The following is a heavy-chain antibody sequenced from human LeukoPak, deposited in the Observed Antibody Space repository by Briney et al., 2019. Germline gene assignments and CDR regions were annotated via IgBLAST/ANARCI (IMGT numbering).Heavy chain of an antibody. J-gene: IGHJ3*02. Sequence: GGSLRLSCAASGFSFSYFWMHWVRQAPGKGLVWVSRINRDGSGTSYADSVKGRFTISRDNAKDTLSLQMNSLRAEDTAVYYCTRELEYRGSPDDAFDIWGQGTMVTVSS. V-gene: IGHV3-74*01. CDR3: TRELEYRGSPDDAFDI. CDR1: GFSFSYFW. D-gene: IGHD1-26*01. CDR2: INRDGSGT.